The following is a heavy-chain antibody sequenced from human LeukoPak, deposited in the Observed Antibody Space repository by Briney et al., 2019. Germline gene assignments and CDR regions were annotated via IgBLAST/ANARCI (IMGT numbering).Heavy chain of an antibody. CDR2: INHSGST. CDR3: ARGHYDSSGYPHFDY. CDR1: GGSFSGYY. J-gene: IGHJ4*02. D-gene: IGHD3-22*01. V-gene: IGHV4-34*01. Sequence: SETLSLTCAVYGGSFSGYYWSWIRQPPGKGLVWIGEINHSGSTNYNPSLKSRVTTSVDTSKNQFSLKLSSVTAADTAVYYCARGHYDSSGYPHFDYWGQGTLVTVSS.